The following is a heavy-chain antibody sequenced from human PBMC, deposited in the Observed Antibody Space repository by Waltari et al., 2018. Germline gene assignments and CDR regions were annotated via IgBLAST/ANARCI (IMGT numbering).Heavy chain of an antibody. CDR2: MQYRGST. CDR3: GRIAFGDDGGYFQH. Sequence: QLQLQASGPGLGKPWATLSLPCTVPGGSISLNSTGGWIRQPPGKGLEWMGNMQYRGSTFYNPSLKSRVTISLDTSKNQLSLRLSSVGAADTAVYFCGRIAFGDDGGYFQHWGQGTLVTVSS. CDR1: GGSISLNST. V-gene: IGHV4-39*01. D-gene: IGHD4-17*01. J-gene: IGHJ1*01.